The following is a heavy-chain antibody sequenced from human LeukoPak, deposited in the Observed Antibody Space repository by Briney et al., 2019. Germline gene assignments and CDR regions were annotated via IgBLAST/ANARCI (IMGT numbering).Heavy chain of an antibody. Sequence: PSETLSLTCTVSGGSISSGGYYWSWIRQHPGKGLEWIGYIYYSGSTYYNPSLKSRVTISVDTSKNQFSLKLSSVTAADTAVYYCARADIVATIGFFGYWGQGTLVTVSS. D-gene: IGHD5-12*01. J-gene: IGHJ4*02. V-gene: IGHV4-31*03. CDR3: ARADIVATIGFFGY. CDR1: GGSISSGGYY. CDR2: IYYSGST.